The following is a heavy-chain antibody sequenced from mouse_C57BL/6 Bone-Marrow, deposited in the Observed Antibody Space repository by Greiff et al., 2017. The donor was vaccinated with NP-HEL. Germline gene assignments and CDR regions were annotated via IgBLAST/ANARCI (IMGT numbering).Heavy chain of an antibody. CDR3: ARATTVVATPWYFDV. V-gene: IGHV1-81*01. CDR2: IYPRSGNT. J-gene: IGHJ1*03. D-gene: IGHD1-1*01. CDR1: GYTFTSYG. Sequence: VKLQESGAELARPGASVKLSCKASGYTFTSYGISWVKQRTGQGLEWIGEIYPRSGNTYYHEKFKGKATLTADTSSSTAYMELRSLTSEDSAVYFCARATTVVATPWYFDVWGTGTTVTVSS.